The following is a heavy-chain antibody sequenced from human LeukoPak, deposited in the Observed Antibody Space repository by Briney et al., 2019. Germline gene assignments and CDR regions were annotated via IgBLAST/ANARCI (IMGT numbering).Heavy chain of an antibody. J-gene: IGHJ6*03. CDR3: ARTVLDFCSGYYGDYDYYYMDV. CDR1: GGSISSGSYY. D-gene: IGHD3-3*01. CDR2: IYYSGST. V-gene: IGHV4-61*10. Sequence: SETLSLTCTVSGGSISSGSYYWSWIRQPAGKGLEWIGYIYYSGSTNYNPSLKSRVTISVDTSKNQFSLKLSSVTAADTAVYYCARTVLDFCSGYYGDYDYYYMDVWGKGTTVTVYS.